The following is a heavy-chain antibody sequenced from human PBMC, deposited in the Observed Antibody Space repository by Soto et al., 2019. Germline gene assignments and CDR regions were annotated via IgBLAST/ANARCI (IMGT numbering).Heavy chain of an antibody. CDR2: TNYRSQWYH. Sequence: PSQTLSLTCAISGDSVSSHSAAWNWIRQSPSRGLEWLGRTNYRSQWYHDYAVSLRGRITINPDTSKNQFSLQLSSVTPEDTAVYYCARGVDINAYHYFDFWGQGTLVTVSS. D-gene: IGHD3-3*01. CDR1: GDSVSSHSAA. V-gene: IGHV6-1*01. CDR3: ARGVDINAYHYFDF. J-gene: IGHJ4*02.